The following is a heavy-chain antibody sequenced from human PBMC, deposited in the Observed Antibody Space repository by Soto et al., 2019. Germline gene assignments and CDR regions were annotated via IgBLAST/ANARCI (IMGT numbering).Heavy chain of an antibody. CDR2: IYSGGST. CDR1: GFTVSNNY. V-gene: IGHV3-66*01. D-gene: IGHD3-16*01. Sequence: EEQLVESGGDLVQPGGSLRLSCAASGFTVSNNYMSWVRQAPGKGLEWVSLIYSGGSTYYADSVKGRFIISSDSSKNTLYLQMNSLRAEDTAMYYCAAYSHKGYWGQGTLVTVSS. J-gene: IGHJ4*02. CDR3: AAYSHKGY.